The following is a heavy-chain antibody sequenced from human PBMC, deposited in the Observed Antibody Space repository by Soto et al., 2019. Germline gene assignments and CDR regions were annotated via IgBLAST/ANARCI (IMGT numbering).Heavy chain of an antibody. D-gene: IGHD3-10*01. CDR1: GFAFSQYG. V-gene: IGHV3-33*01. CDR2: MWYDGIMK. J-gene: IGHJ4*02. Sequence: EGSLRLSCAASGFAFSQYGFHWVRQAPGKGLEWVAVMWYDGIMKYADSVKGRFTISRDNSKNTLFLQMDSLRVDDTAIYYCARINYYGPASYKDYWGQGTLVTVSS. CDR3: ARINYYGPASYKDY.